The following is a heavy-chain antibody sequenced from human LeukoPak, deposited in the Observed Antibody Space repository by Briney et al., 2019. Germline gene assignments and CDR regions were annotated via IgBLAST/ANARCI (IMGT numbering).Heavy chain of an antibody. V-gene: IGHV3-33*01. CDR3: ARASCPGNDWRGCLDH. CDR2: IWYDGSDQ. J-gene: IGHJ4*02. D-gene: IGHD3-9*01. Sequence: GRSLRLSCVASGFVFSSHGMNWVRQAPGKGLEWLTVIWYDGSDQYYADSVKGRFTISRDNSKNALYLQLNSLRVEDTAVYYCARASCPGNDWRGCLDHWGQGTLVTVSS. CDR1: GFVFSSHG.